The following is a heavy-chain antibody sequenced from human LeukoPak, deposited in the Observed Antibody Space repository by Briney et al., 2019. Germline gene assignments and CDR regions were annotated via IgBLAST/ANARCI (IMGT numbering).Heavy chain of an antibody. CDR2: ISGSGGTT. J-gene: IGHJ4*02. CDR1: GFTFSSYA. CDR3: SKASRQGAVASHLDY. Sequence: PGGSLRLSCAASGFTFSSYAMSWVRQAPGKGLEWVSVISGSGGTTYYADSVKGRFTISRGNSKNTLYLQMNSLRAEDTAVYYCSKASRQGAVASHLDYWGQGTLVTVSS. V-gene: IGHV3-23*01. D-gene: IGHD6-19*01.